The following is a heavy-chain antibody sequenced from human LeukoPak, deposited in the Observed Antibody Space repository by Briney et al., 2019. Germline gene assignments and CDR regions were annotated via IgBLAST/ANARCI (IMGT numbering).Heavy chain of an antibody. Sequence: GGSLRLSCAASGFTVSSTYMSWVRQAPGKGLEGVAVIYSGGNIYYIESVNGRFTISRDTSKNTLYLQMNSLRAEDTAVYFCAGRHCSGGGCYFAGADPFAYRGQGTLVTVSS. V-gene: IGHV3-53*01. CDR3: AGRHCSGGGCYFAGADPFAY. CDR2: IYSGGNI. D-gene: IGHD2-15*01. CDR1: GFTVSSTY. J-gene: IGHJ4*02.